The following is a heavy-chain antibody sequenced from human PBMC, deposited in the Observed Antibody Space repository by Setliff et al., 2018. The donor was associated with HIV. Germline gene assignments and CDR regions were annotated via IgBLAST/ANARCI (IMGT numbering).Heavy chain of an antibody. Sequence: PSETLSLTCSVSGGAISGSGYYWSWIRQPPGKALEWIGYIYYSGSVYYNPSLKSRLTISVDTSKNQFSVKLNSVTAADTSVYYCARRWGIRGYSSWGQGTLVTVSS. D-gene: IGHD5-18*01. CDR1: GGAISGSGYY. J-gene: IGHJ5*02. CDR2: IYYSGSV. CDR3: ARRWGIRGYSS. V-gene: IGHV4-31*03.